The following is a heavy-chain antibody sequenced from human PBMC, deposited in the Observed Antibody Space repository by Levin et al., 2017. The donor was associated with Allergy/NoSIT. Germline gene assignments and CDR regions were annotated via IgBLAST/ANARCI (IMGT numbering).Heavy chain of an antibody. CDR1: GGSISSGGYY. V-gene: IGHV4-39*01. D-gene: IGHD3-10*01. CDR3: ARLGGVRGVANY. J-gene: IGHJ4*02. CDR2: IYYSGAT. Sequence: PSETLSLTCTVSGGSISSGGYYWGWIRQPPRKGLEWIGSIYYSGATDYNPSLKSRLTISVDTSKNQFSLKLSSVTAADTAVYYCARLGGVRGVANYWGQGTLVTISS.